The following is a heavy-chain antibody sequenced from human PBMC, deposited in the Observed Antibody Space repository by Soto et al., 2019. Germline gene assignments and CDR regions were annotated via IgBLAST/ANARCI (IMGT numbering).Heavy chain of an antibody. Sequence: QVQLVESGGGVVQPGTDLRLSCAVSGFSLESHGMHWVRQFPGKGLEWVAVIWFDGSKKFYADSVHGRFTISRDNSKSTVFLYMTGLTGNGAALYYSVGGSCTNARCWQGHRLNPWGQGTLVTVSA. CDR2: IWFDGSKK. CDR3: VGGSCTNARCWQGHRLNP. V-gene: IGHV3-33*01. CDR1: GFSLESHG. J-gene: IGHJ5*02. D-gene: IGHD2-2*01.